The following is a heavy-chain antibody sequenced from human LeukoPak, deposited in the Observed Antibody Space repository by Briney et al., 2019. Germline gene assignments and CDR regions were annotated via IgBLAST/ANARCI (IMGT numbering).Heavy chain of an antibody. CDR2: LYYSGHT. V-gene: IGHV4-39*01. D-gene: IGHD2-2*01. CDR3: ASQYCSSSSCYAGEHDY. CDR1: GRSIISSSYY. J-gene: IGHJ4*02. Sequence: PSETLSLTSTVSGRSIISSSYYWGWIRHPPGKGLEWIGCLYYSGHTYYNPSLKSRVTISIDTSKNQFSLRLTSVTAADTAVYYCASQYCSSSSCYAGEHDYWGQGTLVTVSS.